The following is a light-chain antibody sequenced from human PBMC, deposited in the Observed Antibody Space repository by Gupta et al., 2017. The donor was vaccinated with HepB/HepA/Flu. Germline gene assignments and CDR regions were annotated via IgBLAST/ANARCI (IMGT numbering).Light chain of an antibody. CDR2: AAS. J-gene: IGKJ1*01. V-gene: IGKV1-8*01. Sequence: AIRITQSPSPFSASTGDRVTLTCRASQGISSYLAWYQQKPGKAPKRLIYAASAWKSGVPSRFSGSGSGTDFTLTISCRQSEDVATYYCKQEDSCPWTFGQGTKVEIK. CDR3: KQEDSCPWT. CDR1: QGISSY.